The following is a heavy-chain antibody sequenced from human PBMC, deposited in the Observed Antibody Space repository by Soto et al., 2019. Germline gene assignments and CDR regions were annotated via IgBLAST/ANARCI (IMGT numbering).Heavy chain of an antibody. V-gene: IGHV3-23*01. CDR2: VSASGETT. CDR3: VKDRSYSSGGYYEY. D-gene: IGHD2-15*01. J-gene: IGHJ4*02. CDR1: GFTFSTYV. Sequence: GESLKISCAASGFTFSTYVMSWVRQAPGKGLEWVSAVSASGETTYYADSVKGRFTISRDNSENTVYLQVDSLRAEGTAVYYCVKDRSYSSGGYYEYWGQGTLVTVSS.